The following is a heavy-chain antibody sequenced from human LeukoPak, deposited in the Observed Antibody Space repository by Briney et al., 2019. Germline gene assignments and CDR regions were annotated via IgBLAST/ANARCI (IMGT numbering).Heavy chain of an antibody. CDR1: GFTFSSYA. CDR3: AKVSGCSGGSCYSDYYYYYYMDV. D-gene: IGHD2-15*01. CDR2: ISGSGGST. Sequence: GGSLRLSCAASGFTFSSYAMSWVRQAPGKGLEWVSAISGSGGSTYYADSVKGRFTISRDNSKNTLYLQMNSLRAEDTAVYYCAKVSGCSGGSCYSDYYYYYYMDVWGKGTTVTVSS. V-gene: IGHV3-23*01. J-gene: IGHJ6*03.